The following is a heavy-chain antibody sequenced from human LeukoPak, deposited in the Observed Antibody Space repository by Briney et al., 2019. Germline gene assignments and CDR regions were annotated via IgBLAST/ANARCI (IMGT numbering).Heavy chain of an antibody. Sequence: SETLSLTCAVYGGSFSGYYWSWIRQPAGKGLEWIGRIYTSGSTNYNPSLKSRVTMSVDTSKNQFSLKLSSVTAADTAVYYCARDQVDYYGSGSPKYYFDYWGQGTLVTVSS. CDR3: ARDQVDYYGSGSPKYYFDY. CDR2: IYTSGST. D-gene: IGHD3-10*01. CDR1: GGSFSGYY. J-gene: IGHJ4*02. V-gene: IGHV4-4*07.